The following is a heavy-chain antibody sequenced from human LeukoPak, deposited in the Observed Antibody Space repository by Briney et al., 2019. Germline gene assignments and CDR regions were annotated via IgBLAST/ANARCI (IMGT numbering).Heavy chain of an antibody. V-gene: IGHV6-1*01. CDR2: TYYKSKWYS. CDR3: ARVSSPWSPRDAFDI. J-gene: IGHJ3*02. CDR1: GDSVSSNSAT. D-gene: IGHD1-26*01. Sequence: SQTLSLTCAISGDSVSSNSATWNWIRQSPSRGLEWLGRTYYKSKWYSDYAVSVKSRITINSDTSKNHISLQLNSVTPEDTAVYYCARVSSPWSPRDAFDIWGQGTMVTVSS.